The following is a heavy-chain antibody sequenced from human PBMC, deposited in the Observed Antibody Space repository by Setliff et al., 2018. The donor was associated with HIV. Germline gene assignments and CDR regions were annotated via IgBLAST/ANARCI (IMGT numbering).Heavy chain of an antibody. J-gene: IGHJ5*02. CDR3: ARVAAGTYGKGDWFDP. CDR1: GGSISSTNW. CDR2: IYHSGDT. D-gene: IGHD3-10*01. V-gene: IGHV4-4*02. Sequence: SETLSLTCAVSGGSISSTNWWNWVRQPPGKGLEWIGEIYHSGDTNYNPSLKSRVTISVDKPKNQFSLKLTSVTAADTAVYYCARVAAGTYGKGDWFDPWGQGTQVTVSS.